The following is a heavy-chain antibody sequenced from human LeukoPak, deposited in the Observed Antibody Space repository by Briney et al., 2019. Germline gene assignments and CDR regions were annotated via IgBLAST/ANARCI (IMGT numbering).Heavy chain of an antibody. Sequence: PGGSLRLSCAASGFTFSSYAMSWVRQAPGKGLEWVSAISGSGGSTYYADSVKGRFTISRDNSKNTLYLQMNSLRAEDTAVYYCAKARSSSWYSRDAFDIWGQGTMVTVSS. CDR2: ISGSGGST. J-gene: IGHJ3*02. D-gene: IGHD6-13*01. CDR1: GFTFSSYA. V-gene: IGHV3-23*01. CDR3: AKARSSSWYSRDAFDI.